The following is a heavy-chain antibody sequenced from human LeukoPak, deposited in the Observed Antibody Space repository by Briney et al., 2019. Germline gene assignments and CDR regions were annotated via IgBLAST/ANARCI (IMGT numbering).Heavy chain of an antibody. Sequence: SETLSLTCTVSGGSISSYYWSWIRQPPGKGLEWIGYIYYSGSTNYNPSLKSRVTISVDTSKNQFSLKLSSVTAADTAVYYCARRVLLWFGDSSHAFDIWGQGTMVTASS. CDR2: IYYSGST. D-gene: IGHD3-10*01. CDR1: GGSISSYY. V-gene: IGHV4-59*08. J-gene: IGHJ3*02. CDR3: ARRVLLWFGDSSHAFDI.